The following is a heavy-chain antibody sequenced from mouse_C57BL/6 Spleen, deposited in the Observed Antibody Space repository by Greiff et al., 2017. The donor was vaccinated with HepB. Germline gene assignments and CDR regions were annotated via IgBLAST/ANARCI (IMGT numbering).Heavy chain of an antibody. Sequence: QVQLQQPGAELVKPGASVKMSCKASGYTFTSYWITWVKQRPGQGLEWIGDIYPGSGSTNYNEKFKSKATLTVDTSTSTAYMQLSSLTSEDSAVYYCARSLYYDYDDVDDWGQGTTLTVSS. CDR1: GYTFTSYW. D-gene: IGHD2-4*01. CDR3: ARSLYYDYDDVDD. V-gene: IGHV1-55*01. J-gene: IGHJ2*01. CDR2: IYPGSGST.